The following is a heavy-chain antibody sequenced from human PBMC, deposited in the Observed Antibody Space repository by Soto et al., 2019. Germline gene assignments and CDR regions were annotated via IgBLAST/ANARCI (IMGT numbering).Heavy chain of an antibody. CDR2: INPNSGGT. CDR3: ARGKITPNRVNYGMDV. D-gene: IGHD7-27*01. Sequence: ASVKVSCKASGYTFTGYYMHWVRQAPGQGLEWMGWINPNSGGTNYAQKFQGRVTMTRDTSISTAYMELGRLRSDDTAVYDCARGKITPNRVNYGMDVWGQGTTVTVSS. CDR1: GYTFTGYY. V-gene: IGHV1-2*02. J-gene: IGHJ6*02.